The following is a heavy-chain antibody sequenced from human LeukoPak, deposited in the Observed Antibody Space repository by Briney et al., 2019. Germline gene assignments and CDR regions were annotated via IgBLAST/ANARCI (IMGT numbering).Heavy chain of an antibody. CDR1: GGSFSGYY. CDR2: INHSGST. V-gene: IGHV4-34*01. Sequence: SETLSLTCAVYGGSFSGYYWSWIRQPPGKGLEWIGEINHSGSTNYNPSLKSRVTISVDTSKNQFSLKLSSVTAADTAVYYCARALSQWYSNGWLDYWGQGTLVTVSS. CDR3: ARALSQWYSNGWLDY. J-gene: IGHJ4*02. D-gene: IGHD6-19*01.